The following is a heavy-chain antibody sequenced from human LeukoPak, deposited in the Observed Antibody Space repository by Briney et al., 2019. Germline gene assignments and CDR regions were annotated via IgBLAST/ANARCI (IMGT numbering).Heavy chain of an antibody. D-gene: IGHD2-15*01. Sequence: PSETLSLTCTVSGGSISSSSYYWGWIRQPPGKGLEWIGSIYYSGSTYYNSSLKSRVTISVDTSKNQFSLKLSSVTAADTAVYYCARLVVAATYYFDYWGQGTLVTVSS. CDR3: ARLVVAATYYFDY. CDR2: IYYSGST. J-gene: IGHJ4*02. V-gene: IGHV4-39*07. CDR1: GGSISSSSYY.